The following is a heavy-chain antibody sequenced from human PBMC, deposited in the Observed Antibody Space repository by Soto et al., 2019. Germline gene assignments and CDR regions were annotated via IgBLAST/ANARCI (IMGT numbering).Heavy chain of an antibody. J-gene: IGHJ2*01. CDR1: GGSFSGFY. CDR2: INHSGSS. V-gene: IGHV4-34*01. Sequence: QVQLQQWGAGLLKPSETLSLTCAVHGGSFSGFYWTWIRQPPGKGLEWIGEINHSGSSNYNPPLKSRVTRSLDTSRNQFSLSLNSVTAADTAVYYCARMAGPWYFDLWGRGTLVTVSS. CDR3: ARMAGPWYFDL.